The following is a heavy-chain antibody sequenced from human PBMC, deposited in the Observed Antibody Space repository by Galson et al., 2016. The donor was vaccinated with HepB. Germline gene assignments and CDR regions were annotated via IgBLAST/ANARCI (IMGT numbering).Heavy chain of an antibody. D-gene: IGHD3-10*01. Sequence: SLRLSCAASGFTFTRFAMTWVRQAPGKGLEWVSTVSGRGGSTYYADSVTGRFTISRDNSNNTLYLQLDSLRAEDTAVYYCAKDGWGTGHADFFDYWGQGTLVTVSS. V-gene: IGHV3-23*01. CDR2: VSGRGGST. J-gene: IGHJ4*02. CDR3: AKDGWGTGHADFFDY. CDR1: GFTFTRFA.